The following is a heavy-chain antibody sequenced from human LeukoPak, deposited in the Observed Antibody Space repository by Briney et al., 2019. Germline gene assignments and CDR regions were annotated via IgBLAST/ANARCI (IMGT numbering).Heavy chain of an antibody. CDR2: IRYDGSNK. V-gene: IGHV3-30*02. D-gene: IGHD6-13*01. CDR3: AKRGSSWYYFDY. CDR1: GFTFSSHG. J-gene: IGHJ4*02. Sequence: PGGSLRLSCAASGFTFSSHGMHWVRQAPGKGLEWVAFIRYDGSNKYYADSVKGRFTISRDNSKNTLYLQMNSLRAEDTAVYYCAKRGSSWYYFDYWGRETLVTVSS.